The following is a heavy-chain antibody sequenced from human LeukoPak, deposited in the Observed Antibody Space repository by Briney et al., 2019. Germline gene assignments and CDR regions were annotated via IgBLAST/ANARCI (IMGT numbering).Heavy chain of an antibody. CDR3: ASSFGLRFLEWPIDY. CDR2: IYYSGST. CDR1: GGSISSSSYY. D-gene: IGHD3-3*01. V-gene: IGHV4-39*01. Sequence: PSETLSLTCTVSGGSISSSSYYWGWIRQPPGKGLEWIGSIYYSGSTYYNPSLKSRVTISVDTSKNQFSLKLSPVTAADTAVYYCASSFGLRFLEWPIDYWGQGTLVTVSS. J-gene: IGHJ4*02.